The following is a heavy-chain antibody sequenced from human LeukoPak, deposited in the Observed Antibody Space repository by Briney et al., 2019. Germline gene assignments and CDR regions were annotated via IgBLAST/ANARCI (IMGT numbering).Heavy chain of an antibody. Sequence: PGGSLRPSCAASGFTFSSYAMHWVRQAPGKGLEYVSAISSNGGSTYYANSVKGRFTISRDNSKNTLYLQMGSLRAEDMAVYYCASGRSGFLEGNWFDPWGQGTLVTVSS. CDR1: GFTFSSYA. CDR3: ASGRSGFLEGNWFDP. V-gene: IGHV3-64*01. J-gene: IGHJ5*02. D-gene: IGHD3-3*01. CDR2: ISSNGGST.